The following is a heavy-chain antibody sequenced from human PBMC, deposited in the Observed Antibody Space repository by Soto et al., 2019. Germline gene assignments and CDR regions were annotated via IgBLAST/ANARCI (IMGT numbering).Heavy chain of an antibody. V-gene: IGHV1-18*04. CDR3: ARDPSIDAFDI. J-gene: IGHJ3*02. CDR1: GYTFTSYV. Sequence: ASLKVSCKASGYTFTSYVISWVRPAPGQGLEWMVCISAYNSNTNYAQNLQGRVTMTTDTSTSTAYMELTSLRSDDTAVYYCARDPSIDAFDIWAQGTLVPVSS. CDR2: ISAYNSNT.